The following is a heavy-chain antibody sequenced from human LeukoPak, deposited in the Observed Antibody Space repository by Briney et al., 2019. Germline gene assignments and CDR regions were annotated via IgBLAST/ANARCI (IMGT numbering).Heavy chain of an antibody. J-gene: IGHJ4*02. CDR1: GYTFCNYN. CDR2: INPTGGST. Sequence: GASVKVSCKASGYTFCNYNVHWVRQAPGQGLEWVGIINPTGGSTNYAQKFQGRVTMTRDMSTTTVYMDLSSLRSEDTAVYYCARDDRGVPRLDYWGQGTLVTVSS. V-gene: IGHV1-46*01. CDR3: ARDDRGVPRLDY. D-gene: IGHD3-10*01.